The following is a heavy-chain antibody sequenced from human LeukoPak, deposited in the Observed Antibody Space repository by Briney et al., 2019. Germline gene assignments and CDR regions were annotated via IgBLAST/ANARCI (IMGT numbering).Heavy chain of an antibody. J-gene: IGHJ3*02. Sequence: ASVKVSCKASGYTFTNYDINWVRQATGQGLGWMGWMNPNSANTGYPQKFQGRVTFTRDTSISTAYMELSSLRSEDTAVYFCARATVVAGYCTTTRCYKPFDIWGQGTMVTVSS. CDR2: MNPNSANT. D-gene: IGHD2-2*02. CDR3: ARATVVAGYCTTTRCYKPFDI. CDR1: GYTFTNYD. V-gene: IGHV1-8*03.